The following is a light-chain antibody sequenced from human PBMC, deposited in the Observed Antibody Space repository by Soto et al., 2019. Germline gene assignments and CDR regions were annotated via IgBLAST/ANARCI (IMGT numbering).Light chain of an antibody. CDR2: GAS. CDR1: QTVSGNK. V-gene: IGKV3-20*01. CDR3: KQYGDSKI. Sequence: ENVLTQCGGTLSLSPGERATLSCGPSQTVSGNKLAWYQQKPGRPPRLLIYGASTRATGIPDRFSGSGSGTDFTLTISRLEPEDFAVYYSKQYGDSKIFGQGTKVDIK. J-gene: IGKJ1*01.